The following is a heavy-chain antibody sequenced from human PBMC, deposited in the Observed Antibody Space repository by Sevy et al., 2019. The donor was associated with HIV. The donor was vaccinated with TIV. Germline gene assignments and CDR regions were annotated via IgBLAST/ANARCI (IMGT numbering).Heavy chain of an antibody. CDR2: ISAYNGHT. Sequence: GPSVKVSCKASGFTFNHYGICWVRQAPGQGLEWMGWISAYNGHTNYAQRFQGRITMTTDTSTSTAYMELRSLRSDDTAVYFCARAGGADYGDTGWSRADFDSWGQGTLVTVSS. J-gene: IGHJ4*02. D-gene: IGHD4-17*01. CDR3: ARAGGADYGDTGWSRADFDS. CDR1: GFTFNHYG. V-gene: IGHV1-18*01.